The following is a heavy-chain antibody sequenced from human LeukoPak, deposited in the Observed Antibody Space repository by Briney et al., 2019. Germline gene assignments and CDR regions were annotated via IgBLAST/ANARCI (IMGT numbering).Heavy chain of an antibody. Sequence: GESLKISCKGSGYRFTNYWIGWVRQMPGKGLEWMGIIYPGDSATRYSPSFQGQVTISADKSISTAFLQWSSLKASDTAMYYCARLAQGLDTSTGDYWGLGTLVTVSS. V-gene: IGHV5-51*01. CDR3: ARLAQGLDTSTGDY. D-gene: IGHD5-18*01. CDR2: IYPGDSAT. CDR1: GYRFTNYW. J-gene: IGHJ4*02.